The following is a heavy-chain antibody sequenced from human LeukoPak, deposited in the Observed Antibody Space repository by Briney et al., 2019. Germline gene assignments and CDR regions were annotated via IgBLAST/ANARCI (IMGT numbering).Heavy chain of an antibody. V-gene: IGHV4-59*02. CDR3: ARDRPDFWSGYPTDYYYYGMDV. J-gene: IGHJ6*02. D-gene: IGHD3-3*01. CDR1: GGSVSSYY. CDR2: IHYTGGT. Sequence: SETLSLTCTVSGGSVSSYYWNWIRQSPGKGLEWIGYIHYTGGTNYNPSLKSRVTMSVDTSKNQFSLKLSSVTAADTAVYYCARDRPDFWSGYPTDYYYYGMDVWGQGTTVTVSS.